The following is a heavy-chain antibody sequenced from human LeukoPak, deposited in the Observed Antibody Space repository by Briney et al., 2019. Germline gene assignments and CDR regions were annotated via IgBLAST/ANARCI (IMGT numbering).Heavy chain of an antibody. CDR1: GFTFSSYA. V-gene: IGHV3-23*01. Sequence: GSLRLSCAASGFTFSSYAMSWVRQAPGKGLEWVSAISGSGGSTYYADSVKGRFTISRDNSKNTLHLQMNSLRAGDTAVYYCAKGSSSSRPYYFDSWGLGTLVTVSS. CDR2: ISGSGGST. J-gene: IGHJ4*02. CDR3: AKGSSSSRPYYFDS. D-gene: IGHD6-13*01.